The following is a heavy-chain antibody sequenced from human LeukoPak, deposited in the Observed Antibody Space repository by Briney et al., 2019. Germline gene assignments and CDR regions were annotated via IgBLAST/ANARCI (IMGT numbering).Heavy chain of an antibody. D-gene: IGHD2-2*02. V-gene: IGHV3-21*01. CDR3: AREVGQLLYNWFDP. CDR1: GFTFSSYS. CDR2: ISSSSSYI. J-gene: IGHJ5*02. Sequence: GGSLRLSCAASGFTFSSYSMNWVRKAPGNRLELVSSISSSSSYIYYADSVKGRFTISRDNAKNSLYLQMNSLRAEDTAVYYCAREVGQLLYNWFDPWGQGTLVTVSS.